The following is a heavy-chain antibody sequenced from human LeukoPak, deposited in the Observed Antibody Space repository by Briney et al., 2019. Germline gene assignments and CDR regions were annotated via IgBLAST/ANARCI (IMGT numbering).Heavy chain of an antibody. CDR2: MYISGST. Sequence: PSETLSLTCTVSGRSISSYYWTWIRQPAGKGLEWIGRMYISGSTSYNPSLMSRVTISADTSKNQFSLKLSSVTAADTAVYYCARVEEGYGSGRRENYYYYYMDVWGEGTTVTISS. CDR1: GRSISSYY. V-gene: IGHV4-4*07. CDR3: ARVEEGYGSGRRENYYYYYMDV. D-gene: IGHD3-10*01. J-gene: IGHJ6*03.